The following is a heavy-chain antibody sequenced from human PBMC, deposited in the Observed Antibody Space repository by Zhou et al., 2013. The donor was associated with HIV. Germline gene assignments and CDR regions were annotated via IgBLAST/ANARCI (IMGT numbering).Heavy chain of an antibody. V-gene: IGHV1-46*03. CDR1: GYTFTAYY. Sequence: QVQLVQSGAEMKKPGASVNISCKASGYTFTAYYITGCGQAPGQGLEWMGLINPGIGSTYYAEKFQGRVTMTRDTSTSTVNMQLGTLTSEDTAVYYCNRGMQGWVNDAFDIWGQGTMVTVSS. D-gene: IGHD2-21*01. CDR2: INPGIGST. CDR3: NRGMQGWVNDAFDI. J-gene: IGHJ3*02.